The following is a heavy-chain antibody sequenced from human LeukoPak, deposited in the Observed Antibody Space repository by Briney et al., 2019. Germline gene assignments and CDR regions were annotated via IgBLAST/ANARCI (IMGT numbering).Heavy chain of an antibody. D-gene: IGHD1-7*01. J-gene: IGHJ4*02. Sequence: GGSLRLSCAASGFTFSNSAMTWVREAPGKGLEWVSAISAGGSDTIYTDSVKDRFTISRDNSKNTLYLQMNSLRAEDTAVYYCAKGGNSAPLDYWGQGTLVTVSS. CDR2: ISAGGSDT. CDR3: AKGGNSAPLDY. V-gene: IGHV3-23*01. CDR1: GFTFSNSA.